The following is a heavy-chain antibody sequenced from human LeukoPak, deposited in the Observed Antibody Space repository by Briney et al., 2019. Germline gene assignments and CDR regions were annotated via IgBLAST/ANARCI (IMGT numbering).Heavy chain of an antibody. Sequence: GGSLRLSCAASGFTFSSYGMHWVRQAPGKGLEWVAVISYDGSNKYYADSVKGRFTISRDNSKNTLYLQMNSLRAEDTAVYYCARTFWSGYWGFDYWGQRTLVTVSS. V-gene: IGHV3-30*03. J-gene: IGHJ4*02. D-gene: IGHD3-3*01. CDR2: ISYDGSNK. CDR3: ARTFWSGYWGFDY. CDR1: GFTFSSYG.